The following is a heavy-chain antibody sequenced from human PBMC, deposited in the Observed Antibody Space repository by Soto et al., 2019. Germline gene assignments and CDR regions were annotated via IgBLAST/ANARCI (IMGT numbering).Heavy chain of an antibody. J-gene: IGHJ6*02. Sequence: GGSLRLSCAASGFTFDDYAMHWVRQAPGKGLEWVSLISGDGGSTYYADSVKGRFTISRDNSKNSLYLQMNRLRTEDAALDYCAKDIFDENESYGYNYYYYGIDVWGQGTTVTVSS. V-gene: IGHV3-43*02. CDR1: GFTFDDYA. CDR2: ISGDGGST. D-gene: IGHD5-12*01. CDR3: AKDIFDENESYGYNYYYYGIDV.